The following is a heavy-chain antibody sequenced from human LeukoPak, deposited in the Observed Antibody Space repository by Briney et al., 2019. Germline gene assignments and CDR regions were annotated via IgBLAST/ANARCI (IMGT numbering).Heavy chain of an antibody. Sequence: GGSLRLSCAASGFTFSSYWISWVRQAPGKGLEWVANIKKDGSEKYYVDSVKGRFTISRDNAKTSLYLQMNSLRAEDTAVYYCAKSFWWFGEFSPFDYWGQGTLVTVSS. J-gene: IGHJ4*02. V-gene: IGHV3-7*01. CDR1: GFTFSSYW. D-gene: IGHD3-10*01. CDR2: IKKDGSEK. CDR3: AKSFWWFGEFSPFDY.